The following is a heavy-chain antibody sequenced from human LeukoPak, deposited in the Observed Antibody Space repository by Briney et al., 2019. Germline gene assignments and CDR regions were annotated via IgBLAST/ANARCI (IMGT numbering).Heavy chain of an antibody. CDR2: IKTAGSEK. Sequence: GGSLRLSCAASGFTFSSYWMSWVRQAPGKGLEWVANIKTAGSEKYYVDSVKGGFTISRDNAKNSLYLQMNSLRAEDTAVYYCARGTHGYFDYWGQGTLVTVSS. V-gene: IGHV3-7*03. J-gene: IGHJ4*02. CDR3: ARGTHGYFDY. CDR1: GFTFSSYW.